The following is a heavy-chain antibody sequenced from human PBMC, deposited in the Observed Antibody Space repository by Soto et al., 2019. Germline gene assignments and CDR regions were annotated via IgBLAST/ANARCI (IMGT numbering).Heavy chain of an antibody. CDR1: GFTFSSYG. V-gene: IGHV3-33*01. J-gene: IGHJ4*02. Sequence: PGGSLRLSCAASGFTFSSYGMHWVRQAPGKGLEWVAVIWYDGSNKYYAESVKGRFTISRDNSKNTLYLQMNSLRAEDTAVYYCARDYYDSSGYSPLDYWGQGTLVTVSS. CDR2: IWYDGSNK. CDR3: ARDYYDSSGYSPLDY. D-gene: IGHD3-22*01.